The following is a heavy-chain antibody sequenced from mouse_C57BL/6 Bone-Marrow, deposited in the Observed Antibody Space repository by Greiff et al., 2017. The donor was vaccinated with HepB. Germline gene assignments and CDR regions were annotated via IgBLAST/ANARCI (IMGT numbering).Heavy chain of an antibody. V-gene: IGHV10-1*01. CDR3: GSAEGAYWYFDV. J-gene: IGHJ1*03. Sequence: EVQLVESGGGLVQPKGSLKLSCAASGFSFNTYAMNWVRQAPGKGLEWVARIRSKSNNYATYYADSVKDRFTISRDDSESMLYLQMNNLKTEDTAMYYCGSAEGAYWYFDVWGTGTTVTVSS. CDR2: IRSKSNNYAT. CDR1: GFSFNTYA.